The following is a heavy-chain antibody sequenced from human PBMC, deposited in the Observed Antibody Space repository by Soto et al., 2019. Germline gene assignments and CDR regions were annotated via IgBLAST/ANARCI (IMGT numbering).Heavy chain of an antibody. CDR2: ISWTSGDI. CDR1: GFSFDDYG. V-gene: IGHV3-9*01. Sequence: EVQLVESGGGSVQPGRSLRLSCAASGFSFDDYGMLWVRQGPGKGLEWVSGISWTSGDIDYADSVKGRFTIYRDNAKGSLYLQMNRLSTEDTALYYCARDNDLDRDGPFDYWGQGILVTVSS. J-gene: IGHJ4*02. D-gene: IGHD2-2*03. CDR3: ARDNDLDRDGPFDY.